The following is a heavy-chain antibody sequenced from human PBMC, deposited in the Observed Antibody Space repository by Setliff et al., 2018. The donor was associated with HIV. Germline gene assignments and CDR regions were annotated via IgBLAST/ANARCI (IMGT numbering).Heavy chain of an antibody. D-gene: IGHD5-18*01. V-gene: IGHV1-3*04. Sequence: GASVKVSCKTTGYTFSTYPMHWVRRAPGQRLEWMGWINTGNDNTRYSQKFQGRVTITRDTSASTAYMELSSLTSEDTAVYYCAKGGDRAMINFDHWGQGTLVTVSS. CDR2: INTGNDNT. CDR3: AKGGDRAMINFDH. J-gene: IGHJ4*02. CDR1: GYTFSTYP.